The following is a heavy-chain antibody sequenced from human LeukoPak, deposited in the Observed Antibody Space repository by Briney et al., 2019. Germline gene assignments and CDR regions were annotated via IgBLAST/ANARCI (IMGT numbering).Heavy chain of an antibody. CDR3: AKRQNYGDYRLDY. D-gene: IGHD4-17*01. V-gene: IGHV4-31*03. Sequence: PSETLSLTCTVSGDSISSGGYYWSWIRQHPGKGLEWIGYIYHSGNTYYNPSLKSRVTISVDTSKNQFSLKFISVTAADTAVYYCAKRQNYGDYRLDYWGQGTLVTVSS. J-gene: IGHJ4*02. CDR2: IYHSGNT. CDR1: GDSISSGGYY.